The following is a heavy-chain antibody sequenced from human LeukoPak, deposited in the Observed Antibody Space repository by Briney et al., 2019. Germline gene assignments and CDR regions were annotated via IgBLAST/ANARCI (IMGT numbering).Heavy chain of an antibody. CDR3: AKLASVVVTASTDY. V-gene: IGHV3-23*01. D-gene: IGHD2-21*02. CDR2: INSRGGST. CDR1: GFTFSSYA. J-gene: IGHJ4*02. Sequence: AGTLSLTCAASGFTFSSYAMSWVRQAPGKGLEWVSAINSRGGSTYYADSVKGRFTLSRDNSKNTLYLQMNSLRAEDTAVYYCAKLASVVVTASTDYWGQGTLVTVSS.